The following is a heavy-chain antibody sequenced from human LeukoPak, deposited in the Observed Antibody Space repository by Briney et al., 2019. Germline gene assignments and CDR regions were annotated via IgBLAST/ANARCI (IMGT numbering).Heavy chain of an antibody. D-gene: IGHD5-18*01. CDR2: ISYDGSNK. CDR1: GFTFSNYA. CDR3: ARSSSMVTFDY. V-gene: IGHV3-30*04. Sequence: GRSLRLSCAASGFTFSNYAMHWVRQAPGKGLEWVAVISYDGSNKYYADSVKGRFTISRDNSKNTLYLQMNSLRAEDTAVYYCARSSSMVTFDYWGQGTQVTVSS. J-gene: IGHJ4*02.